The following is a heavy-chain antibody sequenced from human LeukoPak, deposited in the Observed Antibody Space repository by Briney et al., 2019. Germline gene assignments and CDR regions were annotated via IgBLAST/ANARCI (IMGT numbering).Heavy chain of an antibody. Sequence: GGSLRLSCAASGFTFSNAWMSWVRQAPGKGLEWVGRIKSKTDGGTTDYAAPVKGRFTISRDDSKNTLYLQMNSLKTEDTAMYYCTTDVPGSDSSGGGAFDIWGQGTMVTVSS. V-gene: IGHV3-15*01. CDR3: TTDVPGSDSSGGGAFDI. CDR1: GFTFSNAW. J-gene: IGHJ3*02. CDR2: IKSKTDGGTT. D-gene: IGHD3-22*01.